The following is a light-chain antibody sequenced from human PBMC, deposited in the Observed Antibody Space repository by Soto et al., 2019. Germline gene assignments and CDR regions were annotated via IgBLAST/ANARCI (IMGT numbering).Light chain of an antibody. CDR2: SAS. Sequence: DIQMTQSPSSLSASVGARVTITCRARQSISSYLNWYQQKPGKAPNLLIHSASTLQSGVPSRFSGSGSGTDFTLTISSVQPEDVASYYCQKYDSAPTFGPGTKVDIK. J-gene: IGKJ1*01. CDR3: QKYDSAPT. V-gene: IGKV1-27*01. CDR1: QSISSY.